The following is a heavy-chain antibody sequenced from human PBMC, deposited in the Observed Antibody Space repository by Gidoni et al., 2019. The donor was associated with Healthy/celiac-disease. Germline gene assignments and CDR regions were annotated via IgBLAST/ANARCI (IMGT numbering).Heavy chain of an antibody. CDR2: IYGGGST. J-gene: IGHJ4*02. D-gene: IGHD2-2*01. Sequence: EVQLVESGGGWMQPGGSVRLSWAASGVTVSSNYMSWVRQAPGKGLEGGVVIYGGGSTYYADSVKGRSTISRYNSKNTLYLQMNSLRAEYTAVYYCARGSNYQAFDYWGQGTLVTVSS. CDR3: ARGSNYQAFDY. V-gene: IGHV3-53*01. CDR1: GVTVSSNY.